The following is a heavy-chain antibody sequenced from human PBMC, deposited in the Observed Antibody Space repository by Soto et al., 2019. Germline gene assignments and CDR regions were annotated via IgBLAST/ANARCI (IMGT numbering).Heavy chain of an antibody. CDR2: IYYSGST. D-gene: IGHD1-26*01. Sequence: SETLSLTCTVSGGSISSGDYYWSWIRQPPGKGLEWIGYIYYSGSTYYNPSLKSRVTISVDTSKNQFSLKLSSVTAADTAVYYCARPSVGATIVNYFDYWGQGTLVTVSS. CDR1: GGSISSGDYY. CDR3: ARPSVGATIVNYFDY. J-gene: IGHJ4*02. V-gene: IGHV4-30-4*01.